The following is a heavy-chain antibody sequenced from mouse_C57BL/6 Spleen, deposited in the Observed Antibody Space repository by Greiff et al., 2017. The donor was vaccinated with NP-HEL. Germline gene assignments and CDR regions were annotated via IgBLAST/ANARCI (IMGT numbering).Heavy chain of an antibody. CDR2: INPNNGGT. CDR1: GYTFTDYN. D-gene: IGHD1-1*01. CDR3: ARSRYYGSSYRAWFAY. J-gene: IGHJ3*01. Sequence: EVQLQQSGPELVKPGASVKIPCKASGYTFTDYNMDWVKQSHGKSLEWIGDINPNNGGTIYNQKFKGKATLTVDKSSSTAYMELRSLTSEDTAVYYCARSRYYGSSYRAWFAYWGQGTLVTVSA. V-gene: IGHV1-18*01.